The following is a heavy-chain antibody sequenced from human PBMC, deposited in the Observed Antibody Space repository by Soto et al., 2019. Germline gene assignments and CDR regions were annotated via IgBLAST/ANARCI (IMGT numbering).Heavy chain of an antibody. Sequence: GGSLSLSCAASGFTFSSYAMSWVRQAPGKGLEWVSAISGSGGSTYYADSVKGRFTISRDNSKNTLYLQMNSLRAEDTAVYYCAKDTYYDFWSGPDYWGQGTLVTVSS. J-gene: IGHJ4*02. V-gene: IGHV3-23*01. D-gene: IGHD3-3*01. CDR2: ISGSGGST. CDR1: GFTFSSYA. CDR3: AKDTYYDFWSGPDY.